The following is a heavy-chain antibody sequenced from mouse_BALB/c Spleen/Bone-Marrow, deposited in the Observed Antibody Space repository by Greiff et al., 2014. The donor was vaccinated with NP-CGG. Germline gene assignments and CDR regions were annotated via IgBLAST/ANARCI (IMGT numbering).Heavy chain of an antibody. CDR1: GYTFTTYW. V-gene: IGHV1-7*01. CDR2: INPSTGYT. Sequence: QVQLKESGAELAKPGASVKMSCKASGYTFTTYWIHWVKQRPGQGLEWIGYINPSTGYTEYNQNFKDKATLTSDTSSSEAYMQLSSLTSEDSAVYYCARTCAWFAYWGQGTLVTVSA. CDR3: ARTCAWFAY. J-gene: IGHJ3*01.